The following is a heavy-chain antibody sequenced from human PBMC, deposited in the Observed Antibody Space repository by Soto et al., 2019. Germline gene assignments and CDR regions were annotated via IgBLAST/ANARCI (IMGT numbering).Heavy chain of an antibody. D-gene: IGHD6-13*01. V-gene: IGHV4-31*03. CDR1: GGSISSGGYC. CDR3: ARDGGIPAAGRNYYYYSGMDV. J-gene: IGHJ6*02. CDR2: IYYSGST. Sequence: PSETLSLTCTVSGGSISSGGYCWSWIRQHPGKGLEWIGYIYYSGSTYYNPSLKSRVTISVDTSKNQFSLKLSSVTAADTAVYYCARDGGIPAAGRNYYYYSGMDVWGQGTTVTVS.